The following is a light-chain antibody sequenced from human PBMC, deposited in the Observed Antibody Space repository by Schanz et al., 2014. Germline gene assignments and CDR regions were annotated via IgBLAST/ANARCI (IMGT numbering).Light chain of an antibody. Sequence: ENVVTQSPGTLSLSPGERATLSCRASQSVRSSYLAWYQQKPGQAPRLLIYGASSRATGIPDRFSGSGSGTDFTLIISRLEPEDLAVYYCHQYGSSPYTFGQGTKLEIK. CDR1: QSVRSSY. V-gene: IGKV3-20*01. CDR3: HQYGSSPYT. J-gene: IGKJ2*01. CDR2: GAS.